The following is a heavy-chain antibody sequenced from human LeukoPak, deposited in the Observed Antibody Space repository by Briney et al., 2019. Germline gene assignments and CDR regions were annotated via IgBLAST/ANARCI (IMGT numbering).Heavy chain of an antibody. Sequence: GGSLTLSCAASGFTVSSNYMSWVRQAPGKGLEWVSVIYSDGSTYYMDSVKGRFTISRDNSKNKRYLQMNSLRAEDTAVYFCARVRYYGSGTYFFDYWGQGTLVTVSS. V-gene: IGHV3-53*01. CDR2: IYSDGST. CDR3: ARVRYYGSGTYFFDY. CDR1: GFTVSSNY. J-gene: IGHJ4*02. D-gene: IGHD3-10*01.